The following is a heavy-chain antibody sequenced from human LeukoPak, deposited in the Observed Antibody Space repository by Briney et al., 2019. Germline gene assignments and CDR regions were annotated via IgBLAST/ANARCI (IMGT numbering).Heavy chain of an antibody. V-gene: IGHV4-34*01. CDR2: INHSGST. D-gene: IGHD6-13*01. Sequence: SETLSLTCAVYGGSFSGYYWSWIRQPPGKGLEWIGEINHSGSTNYNPSLKSRVTISVDTSKNQFSLKLSSVTAADTAVYYCARGELVHYYYYYGMDVWGEGTTVTVSS. CDR1: GGSFSGYY. CDR3: ARGELVHYYYYYGMDV. J-gene: IGHJ6*04.